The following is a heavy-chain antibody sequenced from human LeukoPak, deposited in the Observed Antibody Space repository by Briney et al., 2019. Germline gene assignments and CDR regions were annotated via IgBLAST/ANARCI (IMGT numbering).Heavy chain of an antibody. V-gene: IGHV5-51*01. Sequence: GESLKISCKASGYSFTSYWIGWVRQMPGKGLEWMGIIYPGDSDTRYRPSFQGQVTISADKSNSNAYLQWSILKASDTAMYYCARAEAAARHHFDYWGQGTLVTVSS. CDR3: ARAEAAARHHFDY. CDR1: GYSFTSYW. CDR2: IYPGDSDT. D-gene: IGHD6-13*01. J-gene: IGHJ4*02.